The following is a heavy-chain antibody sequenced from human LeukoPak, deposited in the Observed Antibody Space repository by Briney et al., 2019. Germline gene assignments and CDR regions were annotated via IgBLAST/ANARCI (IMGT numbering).Heavy chain of an antibody. CDR2: IYTSGST. CDR1: GGSISSGSYY. J-gene: IGHJ3*02. Sequence: SETLSLTCTVSGGSISSGSYYWSWIRQPAGKGLEWIGRIYTSGSTNYNPSLKSRVTISLDTSKNQFSLNLSSVTAADTAVYYCARGVAAAGGDAFDIWGQGTMVTVSS. V-gene: IGHV4-61*02. CDR3: ARGVAAAGGDAFDI. D-gene: IGHD6-13*01.